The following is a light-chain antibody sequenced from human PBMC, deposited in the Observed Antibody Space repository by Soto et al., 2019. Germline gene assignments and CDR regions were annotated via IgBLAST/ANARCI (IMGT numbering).Light chain of an antibody. CDR3: QQYNSYSWT. J-gene: IGKJ1*01. CDR1: QSISNR. CDR2: DAS. V-gene: IGKV1-5*01. Sequence: DIQMTQSPSTLSASVGDRVTITCRASQSISNRLAWYQQKPGKAPELLIYDASSLESGVPSRFSGSGSGTEFNFTISSLQPDDFATYYCQQYNSYSWTFGQGTKVDIK.